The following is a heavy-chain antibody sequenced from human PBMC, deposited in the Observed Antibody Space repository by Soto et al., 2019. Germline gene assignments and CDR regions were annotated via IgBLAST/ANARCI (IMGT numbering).Heavy chain of an antibody. J-gene: IGHJ4*02. Sequence: ASVKVSCKAPRGTISSYAISWVRQATGQGLEWMGGIIPIFGTANYAQKFQGRVTITADESTSTAYMELSSLRSEDTAAYYCAGAGAGVVDYWCKGTLVTVSS. CDR2: IIPIFGTA. CDR1: RGTISSYA. CDR3: AGAGAGVVDY. D-gene: IGHD6-13*01. V-gene: IGHV1-69*13.